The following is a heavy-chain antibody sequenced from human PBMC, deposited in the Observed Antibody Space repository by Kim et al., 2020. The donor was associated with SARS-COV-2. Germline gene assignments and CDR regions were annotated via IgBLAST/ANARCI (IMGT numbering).Heavy chain of an antibody. D-gene: IGHD3-22*01. CDR2: ISGSGGST. J-gene: IGHJ4*02. V-gene: IGHV3-23*01. CDR1: GFTFSSYA. CDR3: AKNRGSSADYYFFFDF. Sequence: GGSLRLSCAASGFTFSSYAMSWVRQAPGKGLEWVSAISGSGGSTYSADSVKGRFTISRDNSKNTLYLQMNSLRAEDTAIYYCAKNRGSSADYYFFFDFWGRGTLVTVSS.